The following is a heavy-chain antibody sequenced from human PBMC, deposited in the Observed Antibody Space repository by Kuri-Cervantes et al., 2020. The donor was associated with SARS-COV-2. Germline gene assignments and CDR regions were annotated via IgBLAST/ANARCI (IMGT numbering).Heavy chain of an antibody. CDR3: ARGGPDDFAFDY. D-gene: IGHD1-1*01. CDR2: IYYSGST. CDR1: GGSISSSSYY. J-gene: IGHJ4*02. Sequence: GSLRLSCTVSGGSISSSSYYWGWIRQPPGKGLEWIGSIYYSGSTYYNPSLKSRVTISVDTSKNQFSLKLSSVTAADTAVYFCARGGPDDFAFDYWGQGALVTVSS. V-gene: IGHV4-39*01.